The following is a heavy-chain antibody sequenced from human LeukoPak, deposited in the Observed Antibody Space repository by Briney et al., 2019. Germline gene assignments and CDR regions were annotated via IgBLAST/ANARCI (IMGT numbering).Heavy chain of an antibody. J-gene: IGHJ3*01. CDR2: IKQDGSEK. CDR3: ARVNWADAFDF. D-gene: IGHD7-27*01. Sequence: QAGGSLRLSCAASGFTFSNYWITWVRQAPGKGLEWVANIKQDGSEKYYVDSVKGRFTISRDIAKNSLYLQMNSLRAEDTAMYYCARVNWADAFDFWGLGTMVTVSS. CDR1: GFTFSNYW. V-gene: IGHV3-7*01.